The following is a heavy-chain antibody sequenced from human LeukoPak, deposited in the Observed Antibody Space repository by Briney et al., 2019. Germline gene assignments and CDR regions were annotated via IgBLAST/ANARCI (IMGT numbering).Heavy chain of an antibody. J-gene: IGHJ4*02. CDR2: IKQDGSKK. Sequence: GGSLRLSCAASGLTFSSYWMSWVRQAPGKGLEWVADIKQDGSKKYYVDSVKGRFTISRDNAKNSLFLQMNSLRAEVTAVYYCAALWEGGYWGQGTLVTVSS. CDR1: GLTFSSYW. V-gene: IGHV3-7*01. CDR3: AALWEGGY. D-gene: IGHD3-16*01.